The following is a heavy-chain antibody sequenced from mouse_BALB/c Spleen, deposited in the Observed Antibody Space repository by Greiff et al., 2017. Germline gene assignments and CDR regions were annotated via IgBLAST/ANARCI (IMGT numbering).Heavy chain of an antibody. V-gene: IGHV5-17*02. Sequence: EVHLVESGGGLVKLGGSLKLSCAASGFTFSSFGMHWVRQAPEKGLEWVAYISSGSSTIYYADTVKGRFTISRDNPKNTLFLQMTSLRSEDTAMYYCARKLGAMDYWGQGTSVTVSS. CDR3: ARKLGAMDY. CDR2: ISSGSSTI. CDR1: GFTFSSFG. J-gene: IGHJ4*01.